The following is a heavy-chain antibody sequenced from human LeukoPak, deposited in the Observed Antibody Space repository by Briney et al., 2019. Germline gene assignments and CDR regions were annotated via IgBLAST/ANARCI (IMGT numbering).Heavy chain of an antibody. Sequence: GGSLRLSCAASGFTFSSYAMSWVRQAPGKGLEWVSTFSGSASNTYYADSVKGRFTIFRDNSKNTVYLQVNSLRAEDTAIYYCAKVYAPYGGKGGPFDSWGQGTLVTVSS. CDR2: FSGSASNT. CDR3: AKVYAPYGGKGGPFDS. CDR1: GFTFSSYA. D-gene: IGHD4-23*01. V-gene: IGHV3-23*01. J-gene: IGHJ4*02.